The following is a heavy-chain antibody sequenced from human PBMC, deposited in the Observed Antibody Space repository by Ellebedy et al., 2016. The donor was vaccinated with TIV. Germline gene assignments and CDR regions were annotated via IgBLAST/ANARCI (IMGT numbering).Heavy chain of an antibody. CDR3: AGGTFNDVDLDLWGLFDV. Sequence: GGSLRLSCVVSGFTINSNYMSWVRQAPGRGLEWVSVISVGGSAYYADSVEGRFTISRDNSRNTLFLQMNGLRAEDTAVYYCAGGTFNDVDLDLWGLFDVWGQGTTVTVSS. D-gene: IGHD3-16*01. CDR2: ISVGGSA. J-gene: IGHJ3*01. V-gene: IGHV3-66*01. CDR1: GFTINSNY.